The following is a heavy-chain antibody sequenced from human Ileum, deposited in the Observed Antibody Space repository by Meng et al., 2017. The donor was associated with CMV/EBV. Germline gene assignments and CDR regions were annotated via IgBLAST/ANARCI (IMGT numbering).Heavy chain of an antibody. CDR2: MSGYGDST. V-gene: IGHV3-23*01. CDR3: AKEITMVRGTY. D-gene: IGHD3-10*01. J-gene: IGHJ4*02. CDR1: GFTFSRYG. Sequence: SCAASGFTFSRYGLHWVRQAPGKGLEWVAAMSGYGDSTYYADSVKGRFTISRDNAKNTLYLQMNSLSAEDTAVYYCAKEITMVRGTYWGQGTLVTVSS.